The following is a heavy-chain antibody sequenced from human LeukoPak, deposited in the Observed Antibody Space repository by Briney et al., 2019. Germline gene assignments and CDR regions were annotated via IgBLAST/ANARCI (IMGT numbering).Heavy chain of an antibody. J-gene: IGHJ4*02. Sequence: PSETLSLTCTVSGGSISSYYWSWIRQPPGKGLEWIGYIYYSGSTNYKSSLKSRVTISVDTSKNQFSLKLSSVTAADTAVYYCARGGGYILGYAYWGQGTQVTVSS. D-gene: IGHD5-12*01. CDR2: IYYSGST. V-gene: IGHV4-59*01. CDR1: GGSISSYY. CDR3: ARGGGYILGYAY.